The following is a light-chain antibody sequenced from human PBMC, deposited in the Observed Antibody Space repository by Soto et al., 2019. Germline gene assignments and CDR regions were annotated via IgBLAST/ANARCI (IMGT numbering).Light chain of an antibody. CDR3: QQYNSYS. CDR1: QSISSY. J-gene: IGKJ1*01. Sequence: DIQMPQSPSSLSASVGDRVTITCRASQSISSYLNWYQQKPGKAPKLLIYHASTLESGVPSRFSGSGSGTEFTLTISSLQPDDFATYYCQQYNSYSFGQGTKVDI. CDR2: HAS. V-gene: IGKV1-5*01.